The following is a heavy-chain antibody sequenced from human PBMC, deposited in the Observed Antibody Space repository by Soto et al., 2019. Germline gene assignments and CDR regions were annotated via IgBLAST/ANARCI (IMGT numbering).Heavy chain of an antibody. J-gene: IGHJ6*03. V-gene: IGHV4-59*08. CDR2: IYYSGST. CDR1: GGSISSYY. CDR3: ATLQGGWSYYYMDV. D-gene: IGHD6-19*01. Sequence: SETLSLTCTVSGGSISSYYWSWIRQPPGKGLEWIGYIYYSGSTNYNPSLKSRVTISVDTSKNQFSLKLSSVTAADTAVYYCATLQGGWSYYYMDVWGKGTTVTVSS.